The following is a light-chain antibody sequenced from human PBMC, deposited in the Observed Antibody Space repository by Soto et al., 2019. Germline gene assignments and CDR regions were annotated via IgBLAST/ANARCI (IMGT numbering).Light chain of an antibody. Sequence: EIGMTQSPSTLSVSPGEIATLSCRASQSVSSNLAWYQQKPGQAPRRLIYGASTRATGIPATLGGSGSGTEFTLTISSLQSDDFLVYYCQQYNNWPFTFGPGPKVDIK. CDR3: QQYNNWPFT. CDR1: QSVSSN. J-gene: IGKJ3*01. V-gene: IGKV3-15*01. CDR2: GAS.